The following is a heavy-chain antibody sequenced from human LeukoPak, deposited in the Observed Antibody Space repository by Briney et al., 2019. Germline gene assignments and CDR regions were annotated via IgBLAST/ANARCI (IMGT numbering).Heavy chain of an antibody. CDR1: GFTFSSYH. Sequence: GGSLRLSCVVSGFTFSSYHMNWVRQAPRKGLEWVSSISTSRNYIYYADSVTGRFTISRDNAKNSLYLQMNSLRAEDTAVYYCAKGSIVGATSYYYLDVWGTGTTVTVSS. CDR2: ISTSRNYI. D-gene: IGHD1-26*01. CDR3: AKGSIVGATSYYYLDV. V-gene: IGHV3-21*04. J-gene: IGHJ6*03.